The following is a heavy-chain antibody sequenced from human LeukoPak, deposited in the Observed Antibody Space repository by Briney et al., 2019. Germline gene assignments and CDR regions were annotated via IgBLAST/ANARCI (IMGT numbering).Heavy chain of an antibody. J-gene: IGHJ4*02. CDR1: GFTLSGYW. V-gene: IGHV3-7*01. CDR2: IKQDGNEK. Sequence: GGSLRLSCAASGFTLSGYWMSWVRRAPGKGLEWVANIKQDGNEKYYVDSVRGRFTISRNNAKNSVYLQVTSLRVEDTAVYYCAKDGDSKLHGYYFDYWGQGTLVTVSS. CDR3: AKDGDSKLHGYYFDY. D-gene: IGHD2-2*03.